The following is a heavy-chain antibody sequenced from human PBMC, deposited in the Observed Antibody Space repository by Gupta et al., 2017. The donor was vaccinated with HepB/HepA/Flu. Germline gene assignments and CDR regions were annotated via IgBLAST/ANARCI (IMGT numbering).Heavy chain of an antibody. CDR3: ARDSEIHLGCSGGSCYYGMDV. CDR1: GFTFSSYA. Sequence: EVQLVESGGGLVQPGGSLRLSCAASGFTFSSYALHWVSPPPGKGLEWVSYISSSGSTIYYADSVKGRFTISRDNAKNSLYLQMNSLRAEDTAVYYCARDSEIHLGCSGGSCYYGMDVWGQGTTVTVSS. CDR2: ISSSGSTI. V-gene: IGHV3-48*03. D-gene: IGHD2-15*01. J-gene: IGHJ6*02.